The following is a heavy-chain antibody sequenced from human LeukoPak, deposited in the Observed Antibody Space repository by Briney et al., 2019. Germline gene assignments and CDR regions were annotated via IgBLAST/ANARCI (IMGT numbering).Heavy chain of an antibody. D-gene: IGHD1-1*01. J-gene: IGHJ4*02. Sequence: GGSLRLSCAASGFTLSSYWMHWVRQAPGKGLVWVSRINGGGSNTSYADSVKGRFTISRDNARDTLYLQMNTLRAEDTAVYYCARDGTRGNFDFWGQGTLVTVSS. CDR3: ARDGTRGNFDF. V-gene: IGHV3-74*01. CDR1: GFTLSSYW. CDR2: INGGGSNT.